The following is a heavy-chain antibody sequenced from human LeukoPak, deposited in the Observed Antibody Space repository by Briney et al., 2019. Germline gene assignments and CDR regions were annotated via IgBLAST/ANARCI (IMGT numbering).Heavy chain of an antibody. CDR3: ARGLSGDYGY. V-gene: IGHV1-8*02. D-gene: IGHD4-17*01. CDR1: GGTFSSYD. CDR2: MNPNSGNT. Sequence: SAKVSCKASGGTFSSYDINWVRQATGQGLEWMGWMNPNSGNTGYAQKFQGRVTMTRNTSISTAYMELSSLRSEDTAVYYCARGLSGDYGYWGQGTLVTVSS. J-gene: IGHJ4*02.